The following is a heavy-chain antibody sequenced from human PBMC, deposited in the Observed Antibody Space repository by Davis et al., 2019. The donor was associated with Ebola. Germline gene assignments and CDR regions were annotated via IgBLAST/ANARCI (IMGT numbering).Heavy chain of an antibody. CDR1: GFTLSSYW. Sequence: GESPKTSCAASGFTLSSYWMTWVRQAPGKGLEWVASIRQDGSETHYVDSVKGRFTISRDNAKNLMYLQLNGLRGEDTAVYYCASLHDSGYVSDYWGQGTLVTVSS. J-gene: IGHJ4*02. CDR2: IRQDGSET. V-gene: IGHV3-7*01. CDR3: ASLHDSGYVSDY. D-gene: IGHD5-12*01.